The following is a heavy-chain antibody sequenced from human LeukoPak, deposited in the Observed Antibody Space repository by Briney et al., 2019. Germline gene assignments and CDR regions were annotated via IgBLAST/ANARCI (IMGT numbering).Heavy chain of an antibody. CDR2: ISAYNGNT. V-gene: IGHV1-18*01. Sequence: ASVKVSCKASGYTFTSYGISWVRQASGQGLEWLGWISAYNGNTNYAQKLQGRVTMTTYTATSTAYMQLRSLSADDAAVYDCARVVAGSHNYGWGSNVLDWGREPLVPV. D-gene: IGHD3-10*01. J-gene: IGHJ4*02. CDR1: GYTFTSYG. CDR3: ARVVAGSHNYGWGSNVLD.